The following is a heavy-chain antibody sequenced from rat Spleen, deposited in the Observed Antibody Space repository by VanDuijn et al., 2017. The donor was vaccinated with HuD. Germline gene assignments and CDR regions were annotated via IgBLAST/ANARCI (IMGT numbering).Heavy chain of an antibody. V-gene: IGHV5-19*01. Sequence: EVQLVESGGGLVQPGRSLKLSCTASGFTFNNYGMHWIRQAPTKGLEWVASISPSGGSTYYRDAVKGRFTISRDNAKSTLSLQMDSLRSEDTATYYCTRDNPSFGAPFAYWGQGTLVTVSS. D-gene: IGHD4-3*01. CDR3: TRDNPSFGAPFAY. CDR2: ISPSGGST. J-gene: IGHJ3*01. CDR1: GFTFNNYG.